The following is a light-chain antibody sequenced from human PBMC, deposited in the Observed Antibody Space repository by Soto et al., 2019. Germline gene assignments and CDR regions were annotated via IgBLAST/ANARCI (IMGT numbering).Light chain of an antibody. CDR1: QTVSRY. Sequence: VLTQSPATLSLSPGEGATLSYRASQTVSRYLAWYQQKPGQAPRLLIFYASNRATGIPARFSGSGSGTDYTLTISSLEPEDFAVYYCQQRSTWPLFTFGGGTKVEI. CDR3: QQRSTWPLFT. CDR2: YAS. V-gene: IGKV3-11*01. J-gene: IGKJ4*01.